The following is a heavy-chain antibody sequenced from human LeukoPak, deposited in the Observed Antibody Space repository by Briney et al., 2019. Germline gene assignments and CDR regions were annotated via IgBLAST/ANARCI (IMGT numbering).Heavy chain of an antibody. V-gene: IGHV1-2*02. CDR1: GYNFAIYY. CDR2: INPNFGNT. Sequence: ASVKVSCKASGYNFAIYYMHWVRQAPGQGLEWMGWINPNFGNTNYSQKFQGRVTMTRDTSISTAYMELSRLRSDDTAVYYCARAHGLGAAGYYFDYWGQGTLVTVSS. D-gene: IGHD6-13*01. CDR3: ARAHGLGAAGYYFDY. J-gene: IGHJ4*02.